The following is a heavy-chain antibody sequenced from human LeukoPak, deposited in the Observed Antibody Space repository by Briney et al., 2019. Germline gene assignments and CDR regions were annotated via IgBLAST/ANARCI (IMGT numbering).Heavy chain of an antibody. CDR3: ARHGYSSGWYKFDY. J-gene: IGHJ4*02. Sequence: PSETLSLTCTVSGGSISSSTYYWGWIRQPPGKGLDWIGSIFYSGSTYYNPSLKSRVTISVDTSKNQFSLKLSSVTATKTDVYYCARHGYSSGWYKFDYWGQGILVTVSS. CDR1: GGSISSSTYY. V-gene: IGHV4-39*01. CDR2: IFYSGST. D-gene: IGHD6-19*01.